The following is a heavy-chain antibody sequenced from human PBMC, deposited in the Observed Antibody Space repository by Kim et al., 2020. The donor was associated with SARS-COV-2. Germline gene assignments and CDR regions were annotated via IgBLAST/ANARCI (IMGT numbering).Heavy chain of an antibody. D-gene: IGHD3-9*01. CDR3: AVRYFDWLAFDI. V-gene: IGHV1-69*13. J-gene: IGHJ3*02. Sequence: SVKVSCKASGGTFSSYAISWVRQATGQGLEWMGGIIPIFGTANYAQKFQGRVTITADESTSTAYMELSSLRSEDTAVYYCAVRYFDWLAFDIWGQGTMVTVSS. CDR1: GGTFSSYA. CDR2: IIPIFGTA.